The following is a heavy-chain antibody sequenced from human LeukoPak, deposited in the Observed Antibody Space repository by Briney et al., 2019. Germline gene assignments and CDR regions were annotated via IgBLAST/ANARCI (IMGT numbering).Heavy chain of an antibody. CDR2: INPNSGGT. CDR3: AREIAVAGTGGNWFDP. CDR1: GYTFTGYY. V-gene: IGHV1-2*02. D-gene: IGHD6-19*01. Sequence: GASGEVSCKASGYTFTGYYMHWVRQAPGQGLEWMGWINPNSGGTNYAQKFQGRVTMTRDTSISTAYMELSRLRSDDTAVYYCAREIAVAGTGGNWFDPWGQGTLVTVSS. J-gene: IGHJ5*02.